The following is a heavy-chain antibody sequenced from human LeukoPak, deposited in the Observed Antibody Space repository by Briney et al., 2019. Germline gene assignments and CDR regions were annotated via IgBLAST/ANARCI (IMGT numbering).Heavy chain of an antibody. J-gene: IGHJ5*02. CDR1: GFSFSSNW. Sequence: GSLRLSCAAPGFSFSSNWMGWVRQAPGKGLEWVAHIKRDGSQEYYLDSVKGRFTISRDNAKNSLYLQMNSLRVEDTAVYYCARLGLEVGGPNWFDPWGQGTLVTVSS. D-gene: IGHD1-1*01. CDR3: ARLGLEVGGPNWFDP. V-gene: IGHV3-7*01. CDR2: IKRDGSQE.